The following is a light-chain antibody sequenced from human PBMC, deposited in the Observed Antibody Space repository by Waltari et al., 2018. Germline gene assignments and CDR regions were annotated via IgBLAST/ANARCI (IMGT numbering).Light chain of an antibody. CDR2: KAS. CDR1: QSVSTW. Sequence: DIQMTQSPSTLSAFVGDRVTITCRASQSVSTWLAWFQQKPGKAPKLVVYKASTLESGVPSRFSGRGSGTEFSLTISSLQPDDFGTYYCQQYNSRSPWTFGQGTKVEIK. CDR3: QQYNSRSPWT. J-gene: IGKJ1*01. V-gene: IGKV1-5*03.